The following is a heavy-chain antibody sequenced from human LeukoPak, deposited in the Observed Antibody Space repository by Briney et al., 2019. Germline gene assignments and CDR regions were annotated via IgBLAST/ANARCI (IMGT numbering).Heavy chain of an antibody. J-gene: IGHJ5*02. D-gene: IGHD4-17*01. Sequence: PSETLSLTCTVSGGSISGTSSSWGWIRQPPGKGLEWIGVIFYSGSTYFNSSLKSRVTMSVDWSKNQFSLRLNSVTAADTAVYYCAKGVTTSGQGDLVTVSS. CDR1: GGSISGTSSS. CDR3: AKGVTT. V-gene: IGHV4-39*01. CDR2: IFYSGST.